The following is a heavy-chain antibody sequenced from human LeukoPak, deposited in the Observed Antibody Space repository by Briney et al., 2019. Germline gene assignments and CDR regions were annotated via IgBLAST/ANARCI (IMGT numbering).Heavy chain of an antibody. Sequence: AGGSLRLSCAASGFTFCSYAMSWVRQAPGKGLECASTISSSGGNTYYADSVKGRFTISRDNSKNTLYPQMNSLRAEDTAVYYCAKGGSDYDDHGYSFDYWGQGALVTVSS. J-gene: IGHJ4*02. D-gene: IGHD1-26*01. CDR1: GFTFCSYA. CDR3: AKGGSDYDDHGYSFDY. CDR2: ISSSGGNT. V-gene: IGHV3-23*01.